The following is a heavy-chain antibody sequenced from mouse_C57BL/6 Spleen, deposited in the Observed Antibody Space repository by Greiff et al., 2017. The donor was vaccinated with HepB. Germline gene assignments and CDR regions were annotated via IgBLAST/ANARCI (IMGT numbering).Heavy chain of an antibody. J-gene: IGHJ4*01. V-gene: IGHV1-15*01. Sequence: VQLQQSGAELVRPGASVTLSCKASGYTFTDYEMHWVKQTPVHGLEWIGAIDPETGGTAYNQKFKGKAILTADKSSSTAYMEHRSLTSEDSAVYYYTRRAYYYGSSSMDYWGQGTSVTVSS. CDR3: TRRAYYYGSSSMDY. CDR2: IDPETGGT. D-gene: IGHD1-1*01. CDR1: GYTFTDYE.